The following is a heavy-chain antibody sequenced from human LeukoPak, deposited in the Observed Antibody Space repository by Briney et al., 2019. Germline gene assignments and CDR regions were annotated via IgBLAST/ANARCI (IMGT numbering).Heavy chain of an antibody. CDR3: ARVYYGSGRPTDY. CDR1: GGTFSSYA. D-gene: IGHD3-10*01. V-gene: IGHV1-69*05. CDR2: IIPIFGTA. Sequence: SVKVSCKAPGGTFSSYAISWVRQAPGQGLEWMGRIIPIFGTANYAQKFQGRVTITTDESTSTAYMELSSLRSEDTAVYYCARVYYGSGRPTDYWGQGTLVTVSS. J-gene: IGHJ4*02.